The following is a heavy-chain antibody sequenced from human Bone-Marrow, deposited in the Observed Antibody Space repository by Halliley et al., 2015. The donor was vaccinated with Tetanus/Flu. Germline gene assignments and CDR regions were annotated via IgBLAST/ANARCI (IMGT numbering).Heavy chain of an antibody. Sequence: SLRLSCAASGFTFSNFAMSWVRQAPGKGLEWVSSISGSNANTYYADSVKGRFTISRDNSKNTLNLQMNSLRPEDTAVYYCVKGQAFCGGACYSKGYPGSFDIWGQGTRVAASS. D-gene: IGHD2-21*02. V-gene: IGHV3-23*01. J-gene: IGHJ3*02. CDR2: ISGSNANT. CDR3: VKGQAFCGGACYSKGYPGSFDI. CDR1: GFTFSNFA.